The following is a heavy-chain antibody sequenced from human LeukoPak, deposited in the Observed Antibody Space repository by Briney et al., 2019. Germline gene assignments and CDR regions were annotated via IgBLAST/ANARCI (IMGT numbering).Heavy chain of an antibody. D-gene: IGHD2-2*02. Sequence: SETLSLTCTVSGGSISSYYWSWIRQPPGKGLEWIGYIYYSGSTNYNPSLKSRVTISVDTSKNRFSLKLSSVTAADTAVYYCARSPHCSSTSCYIRWFDPWGQGTLVTVSS. J-gene: IGHJ5*02. CDR3: ARSPHCSSTSCYIRWFDP. V-gene: IGHV4-59*01. CDR2: IYYSGST. CDR1: GGSISSYY.